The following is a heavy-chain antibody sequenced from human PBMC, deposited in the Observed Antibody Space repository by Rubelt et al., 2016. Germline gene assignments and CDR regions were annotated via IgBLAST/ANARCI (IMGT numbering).Heavy chain of an antibody. CDR2: ISAHNGNT. D-gene: IGHD2-21*02. V-gene: IGHV1-18*01. CDR1: GYTFTNFG. CDR3: ARDLVTDF. J-gene: IGHJ4*02. Sequence: QVQLVQSGAEVKEPGASVKVSCKASGYTFTNFGISWVRQAPGQGLEWMGWISAHNGNTNFSQKLQDRVTITTDKLTSTAYMELRSLTSDDTAVYYCARDLVTDFWGQGTLVTVSS.